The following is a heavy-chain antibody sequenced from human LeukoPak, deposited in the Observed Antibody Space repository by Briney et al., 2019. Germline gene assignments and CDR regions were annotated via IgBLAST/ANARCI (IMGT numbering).Heavy chain of an antibody. CDR3: ARGRGSSRFRVWFDP. CDR1: GGSISSNSYY. J-gene: IGHJ5*02. CDR2: IYYSGST. Sequence: PSETLSLTCTVSGGSISSNSYYWGWIRQPPGKGLEWIGSIYYSGSTNYNPSLKSRVTISVDTSKNQFSLKLSSVTAADTAVYYCARGRGSSRFRVWFDPWGQGTLVTVSS. D-gene: IGHD6-6*01. V-gene: IGHV4-39*07.